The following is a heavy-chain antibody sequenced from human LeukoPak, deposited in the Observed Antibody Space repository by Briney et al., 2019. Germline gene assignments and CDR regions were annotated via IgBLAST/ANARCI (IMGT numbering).Heavy chain of an antibody. V-gene: IGHV3-30*02. D-gene: IGHD6-13*01. CDR2: IRYDGSNK. CDR1: GFTFSSYG. CDR3: AFSPSSSSWYITDY. J-gene: IGHJ4*02. Sequence: PGGSLRLSCAASGFTFSSYGMHWVRQAPGKGLEWVAFIRYDGSNKYYADSVKGRFTISRDNSKNTLYLQMNSLRAEDTAVYYCAFSPSSSSWYITDYWGQGTLVTVSS.